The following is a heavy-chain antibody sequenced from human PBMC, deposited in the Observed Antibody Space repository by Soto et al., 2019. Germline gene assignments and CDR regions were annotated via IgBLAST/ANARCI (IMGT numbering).Heavy chain of an antibody. D-gene: IGHD5-18*01. J-gene: IGHJ1*01. V-gene: IGHV1-18*01. Sequence: ASVMASCTLSRDTFNRQEMRWALQAPGQGLKWMGCISISSANTHYEESLQGRVTMTSDKTNTAYMELWRLRSDDSAMYYCARSYTYVSSCYLKPWRPGTPLTISA. CDR3: ARSYTYVSSCYLKP. CDR1: RDTFNRQE. CDR2: ISISSANT.